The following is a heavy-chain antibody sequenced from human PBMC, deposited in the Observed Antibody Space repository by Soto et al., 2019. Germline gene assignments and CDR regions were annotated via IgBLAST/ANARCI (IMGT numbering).Heavy chain of an antibody. CDR1: GFTFSSYS. D-gene: IGHD6-19*01. CDR2: ISSSSSYI. Sequence: GESLKISCAASGFTFSSYSMNWVRQAPGKGLEWVSSISSSSSYIYYADSVKGRFTISRDNAKNSLYLQMNSLRAEDTAVYYCARGKAVAGTGNYYYYGMDVWGQGTTVTVSS. CDR3: ARGKAVAGTGNYYYYGMDV. V-gene: IGHV3-21*01. J-gene: IGHJ6*02.